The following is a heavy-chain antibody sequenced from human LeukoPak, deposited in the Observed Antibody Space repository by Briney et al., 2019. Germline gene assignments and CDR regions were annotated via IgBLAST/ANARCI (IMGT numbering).Heavy chain of an antibody. CDR1: GYTFTSYG. CDR3: ATKWDNWNFDY. CDR2: ISAYNGNT. J-gene: IGHJ4*02. D-gene: IGHD1-20*01. Sequence: ASVKVSCKASGYTFTSYGISWVRQAPGLGLEWMGWISAYNGNTNYAQKLQGRVTMTTDTSTSTAYMELRSLRSDDTAVYYCATKWDNWNFDYWGQGTLVTVPS. V-gene: IGHV1-18*01.